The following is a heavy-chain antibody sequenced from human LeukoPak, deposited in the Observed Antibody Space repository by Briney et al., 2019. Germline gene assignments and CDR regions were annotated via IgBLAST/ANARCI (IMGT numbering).Heavy chain of an antibody. CDR2: IIPIFGTA. D-gene: IGHD3-22*01. J-gene: IGHJ3*02. CDR1: GGSFSSYA. V-gene: IGHV1-69*01. CDR3: ASPYYYDSSGYYSAFDI. Sequence: EASVKVSCKASGGSFSSYAIRWVREAPGQGLEWMEGIIPIFGTANYAQKFQGRVTITADESTSTAYMELSSLRSEDTAVYYCASPYYYDSSGYYSAFDIWGQGTMVTVSS.